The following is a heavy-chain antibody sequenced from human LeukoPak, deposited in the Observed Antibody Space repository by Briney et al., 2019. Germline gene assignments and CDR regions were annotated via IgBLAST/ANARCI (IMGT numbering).Heavy chain of an antibody. CDR1: GFTFSKYW. CDR3: AKDGWPRYKAFDY. CDR2: ISGSGGST. D-gene: IGHD5-18*01. J-gene: IGHJ4*02. Sequence: SGGSLRLSCVASGFTFSKYWMTWVRQAPGKGLEWVSAISGSGGSTYYADSVKGRFTISRDNSKNTLYLQMNSLRAEDTAVYYCAKDGWPRYKAFDYWGQGTLVTVSS. V-gene: IGHV3-23*01.